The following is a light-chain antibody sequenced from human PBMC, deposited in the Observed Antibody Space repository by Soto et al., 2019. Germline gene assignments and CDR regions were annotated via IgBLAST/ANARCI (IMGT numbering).Light chain of an antibody. Sequence: QSALTQPPSASGSPGQSVTISCTGTSSDVGGYNYVSWYQQHPDKAPTLIIYEVSQRPSGVPDRFSGSKSGNTASLTVSGLQADDESDYYCSSYAGSARILFGGGTKLTVL. J-gene: IGLJ2*01. V-gene: IGLV2-8*01. CDR3: SSYAGSARIL. CDR2: EVS. CDR1: SSDVGGYNY.